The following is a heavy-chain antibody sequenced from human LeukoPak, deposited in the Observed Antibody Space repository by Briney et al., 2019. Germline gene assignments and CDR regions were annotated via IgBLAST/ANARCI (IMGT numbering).Heavy chain of an antibody. J-gene: IGHJ4*02. Sequence: SETLSLTCTVSGDSISSANYYWGWVRQPPGKGLEWIGSIYFSGSTYYNPSLKSRVTISVETSKVQFSLKLSSVTAADTAVYYCARDSCSSSSCRKKFDNWGQGTLVTVSS. CDR1: GDSISSANYY. V-gene: IGHV4-39*07. CDR3: ARDSCSSSSCRKKFDN. CDR2: IYFSGST. D-gene: IGHD2-2*01.